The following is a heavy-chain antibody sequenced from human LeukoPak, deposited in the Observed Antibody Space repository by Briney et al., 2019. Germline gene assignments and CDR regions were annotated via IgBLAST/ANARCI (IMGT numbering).Heavy chain of an antibody. D-gene: IGHD3-22*01. CDR3: ARARYYETSGHSFDY. CDR1: DDSINSGDYY. V-gene: IGHV4-30-4*01. J-gene: IGHJ4*02. Sequence: SQTLSLTCTVSDDSINSGDYYWSWIRQPPGKGLQWIGYIYYTGSTYYNPSLKSRVTLSVDTSKNQFSLKLSSVTAADTAVYYCARARYYETSGHSFDYWGQGTLVTVSS. CDR2: IYYTGST.